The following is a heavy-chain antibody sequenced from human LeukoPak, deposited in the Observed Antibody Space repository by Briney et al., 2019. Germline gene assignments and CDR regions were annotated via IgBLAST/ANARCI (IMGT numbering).Heavy chain of an antibody. J-gene: IGHJ4*02. CDR1: GYTFTSYG. CDR2: ISAYNGNT. Sequence: GASVKVSCKASGYTFTSYGISWVRQAPGQGLEWMGWISAYNGNTNYAQKLQGRVTMTTDTSASTAYMELRSLRSDDTAVYYCARGSITIFGVVPQFDYWGRGTLVTVSS. CDR3: ARGSITIFGVVPQFDY. V-gene: IGHV1-18*01. D-gene: IGHD3-3*01.